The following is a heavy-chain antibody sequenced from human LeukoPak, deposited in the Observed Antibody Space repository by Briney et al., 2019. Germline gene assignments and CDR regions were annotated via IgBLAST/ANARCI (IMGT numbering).Heavy chain of an antibody. V-gene: IGHV3-30*04. Sequence: GGSLRLSCTASGFTFSSHAMHWVRQAPGEGLEWVAVISYDGGKKFYADSVKGRFTISRDNSKNTVNLQMISLRTEDTVVHYCARDLTGSFSYDYWGQGTLVTVSS. CDR3: ARDLTGSFSYDY. CDR1: GFTFSSHA. CDR2: ISYDGGKK. D-gene: IGHD7-27*01. J-gene: IGHJ4*02.